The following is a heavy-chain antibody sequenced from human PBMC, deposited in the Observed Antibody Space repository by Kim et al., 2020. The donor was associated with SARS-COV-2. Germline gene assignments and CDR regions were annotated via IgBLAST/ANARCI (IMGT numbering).Heavy chain of an antibody. J-gene: IGHJ6*02. CDR2: ISYDGSNK. CDR1: GFTFSSYG. V-gene: IGHV3-33*05. Sequence: GGSLRLSCAASGFTFSSYGMHWVRQAPGKGLEWVAVISYDGSNKYYADSVKGRFTISRDNSKNTLYLQMNSLRAEDTAVYYCARDDILTGSPGMDVWGQGTTVTVSS. CDR3: ARDDILTGSPGMDV. D-gene: IGHD3-9*01.